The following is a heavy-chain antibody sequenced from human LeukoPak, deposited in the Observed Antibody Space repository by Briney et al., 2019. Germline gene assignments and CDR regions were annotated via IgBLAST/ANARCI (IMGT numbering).Heavy chain of an antibody. Sequence: ASVKVSCKASGYTFTDYSLHWVRQAPGQGLEWMGWINPYTGGTNYAQNFQGRVTMTRDTSISTAFVELNRLRSDDTAVHFCARDRGDKNSDPWGQGTLVTVSS. CDR2: INPYTGGT. CDR1: GYTFTDYS. J-gene: IGHJ5*02. CDR3: ARDRGDKNSDP. D-gene: IGHD3-10*01. V-gene: IGHV1-2*02.